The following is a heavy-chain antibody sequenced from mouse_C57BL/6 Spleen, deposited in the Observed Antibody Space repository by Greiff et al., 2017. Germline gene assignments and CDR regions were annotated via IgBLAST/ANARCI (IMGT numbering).Heavy chain of an antibody. CDR2: IDPETGGT. CDR1: GYTFTDYE. J-gene: IGHJ3*01. V-gene: IGHV1-15*01. CDR3: TREGGLRGFAY. D-gene: IGHD2-4*01. Sequence: QVQLQQSGAELVRPGASVTLSCKASGYTFTDYEMHWVKQTPVHGLEWIGAIDPETGGTAYNQKFKGKAILTADKSSSTAYMELRSLTSEDSAVYYCTREGGLRGFAYGGQGTLVTVAA.